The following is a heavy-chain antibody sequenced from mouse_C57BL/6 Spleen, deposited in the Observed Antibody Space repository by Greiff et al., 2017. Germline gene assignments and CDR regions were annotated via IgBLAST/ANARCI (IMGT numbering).Heavy chain of an antibody. CDR3: ARGTTVVADY. CDR1: GYAFSSSW. D-gene: IGHD1-1*01. V-gene: IGHV1-82*01. Sequence: VQLQQSGPELVKPGASVKISCKASGYAFSSSWMNWVKQRPGKGLEWIGRIYPGDGDTNYNGKFKGKATLTADKSASTAYMPHSSLTSEDSAVYFCARGTTVVADYWGQGTTLTVSS. CDR2: IYPGDGDT. J-gene: IGHJ2*01.